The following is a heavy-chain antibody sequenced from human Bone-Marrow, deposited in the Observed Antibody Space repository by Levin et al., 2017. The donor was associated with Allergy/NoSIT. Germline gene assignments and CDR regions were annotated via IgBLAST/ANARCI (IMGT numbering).Heavy chain of an antibody. Sequence: GGSLRLSCKTSGDTFSSYDITWVRQAAGQGLEWMGWMNPSSGNTGYAQKFRGRVSMISDSSITTAYMELSSLESEDTAVYYCARAIRYQLLMEYWGQGTLVTVSS. J-gene: IGHJ4*02. V-gene: IGHV1-8*01. CDR2: MNPSSGNT. D-gene: IGHD2-2*01. CDR1: GDTFSSYD. CDR3: ARAIRYQLLMEY.